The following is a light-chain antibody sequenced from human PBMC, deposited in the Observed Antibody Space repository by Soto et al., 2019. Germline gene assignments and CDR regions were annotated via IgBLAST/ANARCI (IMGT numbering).Light chain of an antibody. Sequence: DIQMTHSPPSLSASVGDRVTITCQASHDIGNSLNWYQDKPGQAPKLVIYDAYNLEKGVPSTFSGNGYGTDFTFTISSLRPAAIETYHCQKSDPRSLFGRGTKVEI. CDR2: DAY. CDR1: HDIGNS. J-gene: IGKJ4*01. V-gene: IGKV1-33*01. CDR3: QKSDPRSL.